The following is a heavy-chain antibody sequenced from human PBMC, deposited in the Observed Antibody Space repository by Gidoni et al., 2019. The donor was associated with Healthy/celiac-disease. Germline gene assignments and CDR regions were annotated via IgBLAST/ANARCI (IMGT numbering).Heavy chain of an antibody. CDR3: ARGPVRGWLRSGYYFDY. V-gene: IGHV1-3*01. Sequence: QVQLVQSGAEVKKPGASVKVSCKASGYTFTSYAMHWVRQAPGQRLEWMGWINAGNGNTKYSQKFQGRVTITRDTSASTAYMELSSLRSEDTAVYYCARGPVRGWLRSGYYFDYWGQGTLVTVSS. CDR1: GYTFTSYA. CDR2: INAGNGNT. J-gene: IGHJ4*02. D-gene: IGHD5-12*01.